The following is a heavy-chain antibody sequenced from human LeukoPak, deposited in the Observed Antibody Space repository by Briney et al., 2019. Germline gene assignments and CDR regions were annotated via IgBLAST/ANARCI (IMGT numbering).Heavy chain of an antibody. CDR2: IYTSGST. CDR1: GGSISSGSYY. CDR3: ARDFVIAATTEYFQY. D-gene: IGHD6-13*01. J-gene: IGHJ1*01. V-gene: IGHV4-61*09. Sequence: SETLSLTCTVSGGSISSGSYYWSWIRQPAGKGLEWIGHIYTSGSTKYNPSLKSRVTISADTSKNQFSLKLSSVTAADTAVYYCARDFVIAATTEYFQYWGQGTLVTVSS.